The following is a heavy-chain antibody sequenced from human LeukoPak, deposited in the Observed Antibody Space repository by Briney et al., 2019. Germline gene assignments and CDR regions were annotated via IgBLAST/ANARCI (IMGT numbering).Heavy chain of an antibody. CDR1: GCSISSYN. D-gene: IGHD3-3*01. Sequence: PSETLSLTCTASGCSISSYNWSWIRQPPGKGLEWIGYIYYSGSTNYNPSLKSRVTISVDASKNKFSLMLSSVTGADTAVYYCSRWENFWSSYYFDYWGQGTLVTVSS. J-gene: IGHJ4*02. CDR2: IYYSGST. V-gene: IGHV4-59*01. CDR3: SRWENFWSSYYFDY.